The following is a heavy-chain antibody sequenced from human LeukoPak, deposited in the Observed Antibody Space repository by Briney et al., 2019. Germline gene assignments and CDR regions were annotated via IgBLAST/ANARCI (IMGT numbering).Heavy chain of an antibody. CDR2: ISGSGEFI. J-gene: IGHJ4*02. V-gene: IGHV3-21*01. CDR1: RFTFSSYS. D-gene: IGHD3-22*01. Sequence: GGCLRLSCAASRFTFSSYSMNWIRQAPGKGLEWVSSISGSGEFIYYADSLKGRFTISRDNGKNSLYLQMNSLRAEDTAVYFCARDDSHGYHFFDSWGQGTLVTVSS. CDR3: ARDDSHGYHFFDS.